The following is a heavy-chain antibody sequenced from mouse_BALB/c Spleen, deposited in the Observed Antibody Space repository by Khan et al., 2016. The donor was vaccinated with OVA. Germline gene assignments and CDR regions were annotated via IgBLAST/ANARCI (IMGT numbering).Heavy chain of an antibody. CDR3: ARQGVYYGSSYYFDY. D-gene: IGHD1-1*01. J-gene: IGHJ2*01. CDR2: ISSGGSYT. V-gene: IGHV5-6*01. CDR1: GFTFSSYG. Sequence: EVELVESGGDLVKPGGSLKLSCAASGFTFSSYGMSWVRQTPDKRLEWVATISSGGSYTYYPDSVKGRFTISRDNAKNTLYLQMSSLKSEDTAMDYCARQGVYYGSSYYFDYWGQGTTLTVSS.